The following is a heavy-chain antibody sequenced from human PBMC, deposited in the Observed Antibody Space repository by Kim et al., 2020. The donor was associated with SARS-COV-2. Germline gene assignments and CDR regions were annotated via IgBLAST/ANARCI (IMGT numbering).Heavy chain of an antibody. J-gene: IGHJ5*02. V-gene: IGHV1-3*01. Sequence: YSQKFQGRVTITRDTSASIAYMELSSLRSEDTAVYYCARERSIAARGFDPWGQGTLVTVSS. D-gene: IGHD6-6*01. CDR3: ARERSIAARGFDP.